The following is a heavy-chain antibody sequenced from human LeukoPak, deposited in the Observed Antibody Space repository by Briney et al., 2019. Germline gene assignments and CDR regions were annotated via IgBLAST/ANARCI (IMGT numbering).Heavy chain of an antibody. CDR1: GFIFSSYG. CDR3: ARDAVRRRGYHAFDI. J-gene: IGHJ3*02. V-gene: IGHV3-30*02. D-gene: IGHD3-22*01. Sequence: GGSLRLSCAASGFIFSSYGMHWVRQAPGKGLEWVAFIRYDGSIKYYADSVKGRFTISRDNSKNTLYLQMSSLTAEDTAVYYCARDAVRRRGYHAFDIWGQGTMVTVSS. CDR2: IRYDGSIK.